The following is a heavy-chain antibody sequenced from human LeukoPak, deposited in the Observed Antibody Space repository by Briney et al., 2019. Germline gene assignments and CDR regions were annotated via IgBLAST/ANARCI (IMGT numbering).Heavy chain of an antibody. D-gene: IGHD6-6*01. J-gene: IGHJ4*02. CDR3: ARLTRLSTSPDRYYLDY. CDR2: IYTSGGT. Sequence: TETLSLTCTVSGDSISSYYWSWNRQPPGKGLEWIGYIYTSGGTNYIPSLKGRVTISIDTSKNQFSLKLSSVTAADSAVYYCARLTRLSTSPDRYYLDYWGQGTLVTVSS. V-gene: IGHV4-4*09. CDR1: GDSISSYY.